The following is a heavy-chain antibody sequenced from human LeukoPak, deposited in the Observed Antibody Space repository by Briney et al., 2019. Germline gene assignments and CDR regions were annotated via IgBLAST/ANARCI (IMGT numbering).Heavy chain of an antibody. CDR3: ARQGYSYGFDC. CDR2: IYPGNSNT. D-gene: IGHD5-18*01. V-gene: IGHV5-51*01. Sequence: GESLKISCESSGYSFSSYWIGWVCQMPGKGLEWMGVIYPGNSNTRYSPSFQGQVTISADRSISTAYLQWSSLKASDTAMYYCARQGYSYGFDCWGQGTLVTVSS. CDR1: GYSFSSYW. J-gene: IGHJ4*02.